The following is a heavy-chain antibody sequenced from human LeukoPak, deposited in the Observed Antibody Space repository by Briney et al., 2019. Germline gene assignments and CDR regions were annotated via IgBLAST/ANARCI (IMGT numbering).Heavy chain of an antibody. CDR1: GYTFTGYY. D-gene: IGHD1-26*01. V-gene: IGHV1-2*02. CDR3: ARDPYSGSYLNWFDP. J-gene: IGHJ5*02. Sequence: VASVKVSCKASGYTFTGYYMHWVRQAPGQGLEWMGWINSNSGGTNYAQKFQGRVTMTRDTSISTAYMELSRLRSDDTAVYYCARDPYSGSYLNWFDPWGQGTLVTVSS. CDR2: INSNSGGT.